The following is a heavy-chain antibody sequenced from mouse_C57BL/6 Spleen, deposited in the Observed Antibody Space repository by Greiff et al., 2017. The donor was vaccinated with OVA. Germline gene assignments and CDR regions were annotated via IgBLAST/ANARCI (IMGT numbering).Heavy chain of an antibody. Sequence: QVQLQQPGAELVMPGASVKLSCKASGYTFTSYWMHWVKQRPGQGLEWIGEIDPSDSYTNYNQKFKGKSTLTVDKSSSTAYMQLSSLTSEDSAVYYCARYSSGHVDYWGQGTTLTVSS. D-gene: IGHD3-2*02. CDR3: ARYSSGHVDY. V-gene: IGHV1-69*01. CDR1: GYTFTSYW. CDR2: IDPSDSYT. J-gene: IGHJ2*01.